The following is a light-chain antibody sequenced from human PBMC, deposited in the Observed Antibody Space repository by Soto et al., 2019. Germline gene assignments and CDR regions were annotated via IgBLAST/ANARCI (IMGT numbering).Light chain of an antibody. V-gene: IGKV3-20*01. CDR1: EPIRNTY. Sequence: EIVLTQSPDTLSLSPGERATLSCRTSEPIRNTYVAWYQQKPGQAPRLLIYGASSRATGIPDRFSGGGSGTDYTLTISRLEPEDFALYSCQQYAGLPLTFGGGTKVE. CDR3: QQYAGLPLT. CDR2: GAS. J-gene: IGKJ4*01.